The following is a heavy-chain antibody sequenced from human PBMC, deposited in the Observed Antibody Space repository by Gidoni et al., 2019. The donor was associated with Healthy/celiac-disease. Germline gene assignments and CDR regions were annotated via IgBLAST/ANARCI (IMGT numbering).Heavy chain of an antibody. CDR1: GGAFSSYA. CDR2: IIPSFSTS. CDR3: ARAILYSGSYFEAWYFDL. Sequence: QVQLVQSGAEVKKPGSSVKVSCKASGGAFSSYANSWVRQALGQGLEWMGGIIPSFSTSNSAQKFQGRVTITADESTSTAYMELSSLRSEDTAVYYCARAILYSGSYFEAWYFDLWGRGTLVTVSS. D-gene: IGHD1-26*01. V-gene: IGHV1-69*01. J-gene: IGHJ2*01.